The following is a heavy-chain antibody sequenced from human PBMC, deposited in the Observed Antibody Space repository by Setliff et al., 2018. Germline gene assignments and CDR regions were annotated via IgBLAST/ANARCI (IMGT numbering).Heavy chain of an antibody. CDR1: GGSFSGYY. CDR2: INYSRVV. CDR3: ARGSGSFPFDY. Sequence: PSETLSLTCGVSGGSFSGYYWSWIRQSPGGGLEWIGEINYSRVVNYKPSLKSRVSILDTSKNQFSLRLTSLTAADTAVYYCARGSGSFPFDYWGLGTLVTVSS. D-gene: IGHD1-26*01. J-gene: IGHJ4*02. V-gene: IGHV4-34*01.